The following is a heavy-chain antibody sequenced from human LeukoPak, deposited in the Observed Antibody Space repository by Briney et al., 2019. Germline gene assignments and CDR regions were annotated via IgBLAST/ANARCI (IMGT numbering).Heavy chain of an antibody. CDR1: GGTFSSYA. J-gene: IGHJ6*03. Sequence: ASVKVSCKASGGTFSSYAISWVRQAPGQGLEWMGGIIPIFGTANYAQKFQGRVTITADESTSTAYMELSSLRSEDTAVYYCARGPRIVVVSGDYYYMDAWGKGTTVTVSS. V-gene: IGHV1-69*01. D-gene: IGHD2-21*01. CDR3: ARGPRIVVVSGDYYYMDA. CDR2: IIPIFGTA.